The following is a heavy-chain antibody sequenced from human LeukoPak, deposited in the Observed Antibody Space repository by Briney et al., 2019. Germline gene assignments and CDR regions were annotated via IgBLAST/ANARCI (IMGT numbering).Heavy chain of an antibody. V-gene: IGHV3-20*04. CDR2: INWNGGST. J-gene: IGHJ5*02. CDR3: ARLTYDIVVVPAASKVGWFDP. D-gene: IGHD2-2*01. CDR1: GFTFDDYG. Sequence: GGSLRLSCAASGFTFDDYGMSWVRQAPGKGLEWVSGINWNGGSTGYADSVKGRFTISRDNAKNSLYLQMNSLRAEDTAVYYCARLTYDIVVVPAASKVGWFDPWGQGTLVTVSS.